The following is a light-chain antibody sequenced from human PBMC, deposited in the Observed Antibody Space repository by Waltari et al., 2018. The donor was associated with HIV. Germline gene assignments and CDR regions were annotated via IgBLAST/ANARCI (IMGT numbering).Light chain of an antibody. CDR2: DTS. V-gene: IGKV3-20*01. CDR1: QSVNSGY. Sequence: EIVLAQSPGTLSLSPGERAILSCRASQSVNSGYLAWSQRKPGQAPRLLIFDTSRRASGIPDRFSGSWSGTDFTLTISSLEPEDFAVYYCQQYGNSPPCTFGQGTKLEIK. CDR3: QQYGNSPPCT. J-gene: IGKJ2*02.